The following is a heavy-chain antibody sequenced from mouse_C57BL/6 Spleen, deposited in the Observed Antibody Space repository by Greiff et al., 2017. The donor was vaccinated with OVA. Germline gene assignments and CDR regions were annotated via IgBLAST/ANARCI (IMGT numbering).Heavy chain of an antibody. V-gene: IGHV1-15*01. CDR3: TRDYYGRSYVDAMDY. CDR2: IDPETGGT. D-gene: IGHD1-1*01. J-gene: IGHJ4*01. Sequence: QVQLQQSGAELVRPGASVTLSCKASGYTFTDYEMHWVKQTPVHGLEWIGAIDPETGGTAYNQKFKGKATLTADKSSSTAYMELRSLTSEDSAVYYCTRDYYGRSYVDAMDYWGQGTSVTVSS. CDR1: GYTFTDYE.